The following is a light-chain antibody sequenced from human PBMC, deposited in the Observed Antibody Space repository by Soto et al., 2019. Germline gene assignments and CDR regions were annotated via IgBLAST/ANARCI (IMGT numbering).Light chain of an antibody. CDR2: GAS. Sequence: EMVLTQSPGTLSLSPGERATLSCRASQSVSSSYLAWYQQKPGQAPRLLIYGASSRATGIPDRFRGSGSWTDFTLTISRLEPEDFAVYYCQQYGSSPLFTFGPGTKVDIK. J-gene: IGKJ3*01. V-gene: IGKV3-20*01. CDR1: QSVSSSY. CDR3: QQYGSSPLFT.